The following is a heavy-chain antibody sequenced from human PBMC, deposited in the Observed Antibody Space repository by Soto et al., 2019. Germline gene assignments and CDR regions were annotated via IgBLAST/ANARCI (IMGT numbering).Heavy chain of an antibody. CDR2: ISAYSGNT. D-gene: IGHD6-19*01. V-gene: IGHV1-18*01. CDR1: GYTFTSYG. CDR3: ARDYREGIAVAGTVWFDP. J-gene: IGHJ5*02. Sequence: VSVKVSCKSSGYTFTSYGISWVRHAPGQGLEWMGWISAYSGNTNYAQKLQGRVTMTTDTSTSTAYMELRSLRSDDTAVYYCARDYREGIAVAGTVWFDPWGQGTLVTVSS.